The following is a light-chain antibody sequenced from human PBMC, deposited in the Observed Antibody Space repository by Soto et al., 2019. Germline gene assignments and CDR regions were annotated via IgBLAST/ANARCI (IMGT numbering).Light chain of an antibody. Sequence: FLTQSPGTLSLSPGERATLSCRAIQSVSSSYLALYQQKPGQAPRLLIYGASSRATGIPDRFSGSGSGTDFTLTISRLEPEDFAVYYCQRYGSSRPWTFGQGTRVDIK. CDR3: QRYGSSRPWT. CDR2: GAS. V-gene: IGKV3-20*01. J-gene: IGKJ1*01. CDR1: QSVSSSY.